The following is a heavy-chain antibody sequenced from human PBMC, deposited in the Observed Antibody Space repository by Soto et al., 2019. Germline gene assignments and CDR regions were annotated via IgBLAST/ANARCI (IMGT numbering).Heavy chain of an antibody. CDR1: GFIFSDYE. V-gene: IGHV3-48*03. D-gene: IGHD5-12*01. CDR2: ISGSGLTI. J-gene: IGHJ5*02. Sequence: EVQLVESGGGLVQPGGSLRLSCAASGFIFSDYEINWVRQAPGKGLEWVPYISGSGLTIYYADSVKGRFTISRDNAKNSLYLQMNSLGVEDTAVYYCARGPYRNTYNWFDSWGQGTLVTVSS. CDR3: ARGPYRNTYNWFDS.